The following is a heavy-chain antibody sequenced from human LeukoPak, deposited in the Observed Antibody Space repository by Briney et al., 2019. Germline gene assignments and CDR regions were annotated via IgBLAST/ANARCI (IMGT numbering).Heavy chain of an antibody. CDR3: AKGRKWELPLDY. CDR1: GFTFSSYG. J-gene: IGHJ4*02. D-gene: IGHD1-26*01. V-gene: IGHV3-33*06. CDR2: IWYDGSNK. Sequence: GGSLRLSCAASGFTFSSYGMHWVRQAPGKGLEWVAVIWYDGSNKYYADSVKGRFTISRDNSKNTLYLQMNSLRVEDTALYYCAKGRKWELPLDYWGQGTLVTVSS.